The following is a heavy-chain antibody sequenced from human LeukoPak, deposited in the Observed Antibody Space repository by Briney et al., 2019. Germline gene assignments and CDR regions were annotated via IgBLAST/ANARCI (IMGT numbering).Heavy chain of an antibody. D-gene: IGHD2-15*01. V-gene: IGHV2-5*01. J-gene: IGHJ3*02. Sequence: SGPTLVKPTQTLRLTCTFSGFSLSSGGVGVGWIRQPPGKALEWLGVIYENDEKLYSSSLQNRLSITKDTSKNQVVLTMANMDPVDTATYYCAHRHRGVASDIWGQGTMVTVSS. CDR2: IYENDEK. CDR3: AHRHRGVASDI. CDR1: GFSLSSGGVG.